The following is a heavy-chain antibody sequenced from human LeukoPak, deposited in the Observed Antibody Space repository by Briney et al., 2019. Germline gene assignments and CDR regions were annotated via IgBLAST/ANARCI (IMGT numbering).Heavy chain of an antibody. CDR1: GGFISSSSYY. J-gene: IGHJ6*03. CDR3: ARGREDIVLLPGTKRKSYCMDV. V-gene: IGHV4-39*07. Sequence: PSETLSLTCTVSGGFISSSSYYWGWIRQPPGKGLEWIGSIYYSASTYYHPSLKSRVTISVDTSKNQFSLKLSSVTAADTAVYYCARGREDIVLLPGTKRKSYCMDVWGKGTTVTVSS. CDR2: IYYSAST. D-gene: IGHD2-2*01.